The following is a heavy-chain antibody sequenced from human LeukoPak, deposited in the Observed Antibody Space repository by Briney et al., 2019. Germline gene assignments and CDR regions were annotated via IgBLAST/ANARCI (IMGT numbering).Heavy chain of an antibody. D-gene: IGHD3-3*01. Sequence: PGGSLRLSCAASGFTFSSYAMSWVRQAPGKGLEWVSAISGSGGSTYYADSVKGRFTISRDNSKNTLYLQMNSLRAEDTAVYYCAKDPTLLRFLEWAIDYWGQGTLVTVSS. V-gene: IGHV3-23*01. J-gene: IGHJ4*02. CDR1: GFTFSSYA. CDR2: ISGSGGST. CDR3: AKDPTLLRFLEWAIDY.